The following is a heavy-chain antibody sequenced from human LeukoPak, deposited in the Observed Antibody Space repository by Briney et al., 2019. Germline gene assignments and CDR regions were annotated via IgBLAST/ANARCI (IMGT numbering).Heavy chain of an antibody. CDR3: ARDRIVGATLDYFDY. Sequence: PSETLSLTCTVSGGSISSYYWRWIRQPAGEGLEWIGRIYTSGSTNYNPSLKSRVTMSVDTSKNQFSLKLSSVTAADTAVYYCARDRIVGATLDYFDYWGQGTLVTVSS. CDR2: IYTSGST. V-gene: IGHV4-4*07. J-gene: IGHJ4*02. D-gene: IGHD1-26*01. CDR1: GGSISSYY.